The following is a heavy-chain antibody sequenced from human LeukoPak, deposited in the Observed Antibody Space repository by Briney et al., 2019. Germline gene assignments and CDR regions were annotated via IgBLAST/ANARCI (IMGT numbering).Heavy chain of an antibody. D-gene: IGHD6-19*01. CDR3: ARLPGYSSGWYEYNWFDP. V-gene: IGHV4-59*08. CDR1: GGSISSYY. Sequence: PSETLSLTCTVSGGSISSYYWSWIRQPPGKGLEWIGYIYYSGSTNYNPSLKSRVTISVDTSKNQFSLKLSSVTAADTAVYYCARLPGYSSGWYEYNWFDPWGQGTLVTVSS. CDR2: IYYSGST. J-gene: IGHJ5*02.